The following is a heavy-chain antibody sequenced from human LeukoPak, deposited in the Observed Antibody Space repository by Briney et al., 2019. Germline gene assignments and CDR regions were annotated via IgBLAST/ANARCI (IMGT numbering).Heavy chain of an antibody. V-gene: IGHV4-59*01. CDR2: TYYSGST. CDR1: GGSISSYY. CDR3: AREVRYSGSYPDAFDI. J-gene: IGHJ3*02. Sequence: PSETLSLTCTVSGGSISSYYWSWIRQPPGKGLEWIGYTYYSGSTNYNPSLKSRVTISVDTSKNQFSLKLSSVTAADTAVYYCAREVRYSGSYPDAFDIWGQGTMVTVSS. D-gene: IGHD1-26*01.